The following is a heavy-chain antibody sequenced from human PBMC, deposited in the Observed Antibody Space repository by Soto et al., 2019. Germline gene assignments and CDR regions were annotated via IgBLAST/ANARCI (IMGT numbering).Heavy chain of an antibody. Sequence: QITLKESGPPLVKPTQTLTLTCTFSAFSLSTGGVGVGWIRQPPGKALEWLALIYWDDDKRYSPSLRSRLTITKDTSKNHVVLTMTTMDPVDTATYYCIQSRGGGDCLQSYASYYYYGMDVWGQGTTVTVSS. J-gene: IGHJ6*02. CDR3: IQSRGGGDCLQSYASYYYYGMDV. V-gene: IGHV2-5*02. CDR1: AFSLSTGGVG. CDR2: IYWDDDK. D-gene: IGHD2-21*02.